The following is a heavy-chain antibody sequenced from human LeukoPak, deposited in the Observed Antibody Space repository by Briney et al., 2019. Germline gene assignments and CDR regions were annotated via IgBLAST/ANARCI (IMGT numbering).Heavy chain of an antibody. CDR1: GFTFSRYA. V-gene: IGHV3-23*01. Sequence: GGSLRLSCAASGFTFSRYAMSWVRQAPGKGLEWVSGISGSGGSRYYADSVKGRFTISRDNSKNTLYLQMNSLRAEDTAVYYCAKTSDGSPDYFDYWGQGTLVTVSS. J-gene: IGHJ4*02. CDR2: ISGSGGSR. D-gene: IGHD3-22*01. CDR3: AKTSDGSPDYFDY.